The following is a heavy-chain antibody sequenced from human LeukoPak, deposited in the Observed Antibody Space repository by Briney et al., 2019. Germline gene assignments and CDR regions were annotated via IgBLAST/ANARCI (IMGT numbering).Heavy chain of an antibody. V-gene: IGHV5-51*01. J-gene: IGHJ4*02. Sequence: GESLKISCKGSGYTFTSYWIAWVRQMPGKGLEWVGIIYPSDSGTRYSPSFQGRVTISADKSISTAYLQWSSLKASDTAMYYCSRQGVLPGDYWGQGTLVTVSP. D-gene: IGHD1-14*01. CDR1: GYTFTSYW. CDR3: SRQGVLPGDY. CDR2: IYPSDSGT.